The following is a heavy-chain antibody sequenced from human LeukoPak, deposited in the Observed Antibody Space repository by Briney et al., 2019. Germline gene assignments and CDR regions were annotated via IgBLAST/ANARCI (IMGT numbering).Heavy chain of an antibody. Sequence: GGSLRLSCAASGFTFSHYWMIWVRQAPGKGLEWVGNIKQDGSVNRYADPVRGRFTISRDNAQTSLYLQMNSLRAEDTAVYYCARASVPGLQLTWGQGTLVTVSS. V-gene: IGHV3-7*05. CDR1: GFTFSHYW. CDR3: ARASVPGLQLT. D-gene: IGHD1-1*01. J-gene: IGHJ5*02. CDR2: IKQDGSVN.